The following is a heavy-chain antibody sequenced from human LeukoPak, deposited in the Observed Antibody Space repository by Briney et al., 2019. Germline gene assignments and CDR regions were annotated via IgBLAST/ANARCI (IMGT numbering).Heavy chain of an antibody. CDR2: IYYSGST. CDR3: AGGRAAADHYSAHDAFDI. CDR1: GGSISSYY. J-gene: IGHJ3*02. Sequence: NASETLSLTCTGSGGSISSYYWSWIRQPPGKGLEWIGYIYYSGSTNYNPSLKSRVTISVDTSKNQFSLKLSSVTAADTAVYSCAGGRAAADHYSAHDAFDIWGQGTMVTVSS. V-gene: IGHV4-59*01. D-gene: IGHD6-13*01.